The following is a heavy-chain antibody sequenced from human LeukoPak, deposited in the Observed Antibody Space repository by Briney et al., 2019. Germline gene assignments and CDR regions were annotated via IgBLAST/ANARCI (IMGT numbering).Heavy chain of an antibody. CDR2: IYYNGNT. CDR1: GGSISNYY. Sequence: SGTLSLTCTVSGGSISNYYWIWIRQPPGKGLEWIGFIYYNGNTNYNPSLKSRVTISVDTSKNQFSLKLSSVTAADTAVYYCARDKGNNWFDPWGQGTLVTVSS. CDR3: ARDKGNNWFDP. J-gene: IGHJ5*02. V-gene: IGHV4-59*01.